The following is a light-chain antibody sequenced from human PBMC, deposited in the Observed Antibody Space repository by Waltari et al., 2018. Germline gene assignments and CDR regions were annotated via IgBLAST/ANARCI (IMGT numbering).Light chain of an antibody. Sequence: QSALTQPRSVSGSPGQSVTISCTRPRTYCGPYNYVSWYQHPPDKAPTLMIYDVTKRPSGVPGRFSGSRSGNTASLTISGLQAEDEADYYCCSYAGSYIWVFGGGTKLTVL. CDR1: RTYCGPYNY. CDR2: DVT. V-gene: IGLV2-11*01. CDR3: CSYAGSYIWV. J-gene: IGLJ3*02.